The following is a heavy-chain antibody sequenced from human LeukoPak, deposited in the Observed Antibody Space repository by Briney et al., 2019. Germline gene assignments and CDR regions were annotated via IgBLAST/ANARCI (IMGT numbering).Heavy chain of an antibody. J-gene: IGHJ6*02. CDR1: GGTFSSYT. CDR3: ARGPYYYDSSGTYYYGMDV. Sequence: SVKVSCKASGGTFSSYTISWVRQAPGQGLEWMGRIIPILGIANYAQKFQGRVTITADKSTSTACMELSSLRSEDTAVYYCARGPYYYDSSGTYYYGMDVWGQGTTVTVSS. CDR2: IIPILGIA. D-gene: IGHD3-22*01. V-gene: IGHV1-69*02.